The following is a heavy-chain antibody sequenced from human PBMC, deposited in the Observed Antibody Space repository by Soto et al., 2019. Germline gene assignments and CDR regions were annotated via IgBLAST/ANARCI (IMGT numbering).Heavy chain of an antibody. CDR2: IYYSGST. J-gene: IGHJ4*02. CDR3: ARGTELTNCSGGSCYPSVIDY. Sequence: QVQLQESGPGLVKTSQTLSLTCTVSGGSISSGGYYWSWIRQHPGKGLEWIGYIYYSGSTYYNPSLKSRVTISVDTSKNQFSLKLSSVTAADTAVYYCARGTELTNCSGGSCYPSVIDYWGQGTLVTVSS. V-gene: IGHV4-31*03. CDR1: GGSISSGGYY. D-gene: IGHD2-15*01.